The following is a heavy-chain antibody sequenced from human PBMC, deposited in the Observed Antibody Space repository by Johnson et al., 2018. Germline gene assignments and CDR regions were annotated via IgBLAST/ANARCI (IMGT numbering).Heavy chain of an antibody. CDR3: ARVDFESYGGRYYYMDV. D-gene: IGHD3-9*01. CDR2: ISSRSSYI. J-gene: IGHJ6*03. Sequence: VQLVQSGGGLVKPGGSXRLSCAASGFTFSSYSMNWVRQAPGKGLEWVSSISSRSSYIYYADSVKGRFTISRDNAKNSLYLQMNSLRAEDTAVYYCARVDFESYGGRYYYMDVWGKGTTVTVSS. V-gene: IGHV3-21*01. CDR1: GFTFSSYS.